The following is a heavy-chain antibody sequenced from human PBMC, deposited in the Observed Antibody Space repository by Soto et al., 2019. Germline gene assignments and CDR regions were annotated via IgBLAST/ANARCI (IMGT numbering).Heavy chain of an antibody. CDR1: GGTFSSYA. V-gene: IGHV1-69*13. Sequence: ASVKVSCKASGGTFSSYAISWVRQAPGQGLEWMGGIIPIFGTASYAQKFQGRVTITADESTSTAYMELSSLRSEDAAVYYCARGYTMVRGSAYYYGMDVWGQGTTVTVSS. D-gene: IGHD3-10*01. J-gene: IGHJ6*02. CDR3: ARGYTMVRGSAYYYGMDV. CDR2: IIPIFGTA.